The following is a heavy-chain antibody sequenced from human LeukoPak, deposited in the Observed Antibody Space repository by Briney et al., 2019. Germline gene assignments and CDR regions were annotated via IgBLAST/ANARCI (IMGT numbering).Heavy chain of an antibody. CDR3: IVFGDSNH. Sequence: AGGSLRLSCAASGLTVSHNYVSWVRQAPGKGLEWVSAIHTSGDTCYADSVKGRFTISRDTSKNTLYLQINSLRVEDTAVYYCIVFGDSNHWGQGTLVTVSS. CDR2: IHTSGDT. D-gene: IGHD4-17*01. V-gene: IGHV3-53*01. J-gene: IGHJ5*02. CDR1: GLTVSHNY.